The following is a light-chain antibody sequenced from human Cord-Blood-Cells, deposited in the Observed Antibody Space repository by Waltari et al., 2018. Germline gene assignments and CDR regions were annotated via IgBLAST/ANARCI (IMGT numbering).Light chain of an antibody. J-gene: IGLJ3*02. CDR2: EGS. Sequence: QSALTKPASVSGSPGPSITISCTGTSSDVGSYNLVSWYQQHPGKAPKLMIYEGSKRPSGVSNRFSGSKSGNTASLTISGLQAEDEADYYCCSYAGSSTWVFGGGTKLTVL. CDR1: SSDVGSYNL. CDR3: CSYAGSSTWV. V-gene: IGLV2-23*01.